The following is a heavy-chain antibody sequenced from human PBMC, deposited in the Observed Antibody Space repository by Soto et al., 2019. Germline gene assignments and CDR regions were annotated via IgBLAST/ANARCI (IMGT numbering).Heavy chain of an antibody. Sequence: QVQLVQSGAEVKKPGASVKVSCKASGYTFTSYGISWVRQAPGQGLEWMGWISAYNGNTNYAQKLQGIVSVTTDTSTSTAYMELRSLRSDDTAVYYCARAPGTNYDILTGSLTYYFDCWGQGTLVTVSS. CDR1: GYTFTSYG. D-gene: IGHD3-9*01. CDR2: ISAYNGNT. V-gene: IGHV1-18*01. CDR3: ARAPGTNYDILTGSLTYYFDC. J-gene: IGHJ4*02.